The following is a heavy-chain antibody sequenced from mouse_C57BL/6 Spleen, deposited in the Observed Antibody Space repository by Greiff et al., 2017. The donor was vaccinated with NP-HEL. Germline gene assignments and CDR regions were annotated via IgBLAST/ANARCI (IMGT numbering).Heavy chain of an antibody. V-gene: IGHV1-82*01. CDR2: IYPGDGDT. CDR1: GYAFSSSW. J-gene: IGHJ2*01. CDR3: ARGYYGGY. Sequence: VQLQQSGPELVKPGASVKISCKASGYAFSSSWMNWVKQRPGKGLEWIGRIYPGDGDTNYNGKFKGKATLTADKSSSTAYMQLSSLTSEDSAVYFCARGYYGGYWGQGTTLTVSS.